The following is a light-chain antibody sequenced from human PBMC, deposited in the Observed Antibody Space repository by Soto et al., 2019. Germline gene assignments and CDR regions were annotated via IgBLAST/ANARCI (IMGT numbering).Light chain of an antibody. Sequence: EIVMTQSPATLSVSPGERATLSCRASQSVSANLAWYQQKPGQAPRLLIYGASTRATGIPDRFSGSGSGTEFTLTISSLQSEDFAVYCFQQYNNWPQTFGQGTKVEIK. CDR2: GAS. J-gene: IGKJ1*01. CDR1: QSVSAN. V-gene: IGKV3-15*01. CDR3: QQYNNWPQT.